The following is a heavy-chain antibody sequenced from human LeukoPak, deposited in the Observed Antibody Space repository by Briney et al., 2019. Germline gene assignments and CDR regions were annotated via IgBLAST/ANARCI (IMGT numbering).Heavy chain of an antibody. V-gene: IGHV1-69*04. Sequence: ASVKVSCKASGGTFSSYAISWVRQAPGQGLEWMGRIIPILGIANYAQKFQGRVTITADKSTSTAYMELSSLRSEDTAVYYCARDRGERLYFDYWGQGTLVTVSS. CDR2: IIPILGIA. CDR3: ARDRGERLYFDY. J-gene: IGHJ4*02. D-gene: IGHD1-1*01. CDR1: GGTFSSYA.